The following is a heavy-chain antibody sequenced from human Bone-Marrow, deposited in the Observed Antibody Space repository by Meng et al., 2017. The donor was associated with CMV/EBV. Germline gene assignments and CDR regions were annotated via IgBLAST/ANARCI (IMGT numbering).Heavy chain of an antibody. CDR2: ISDDGSNK. CDR1: GFTFSRYV. J-gene: IGHJ6*02. CDR3: AGATGLYYYGMDV. V-gene: IGHV3-30*04. Sequence: GESLKISCAASGFTFSRYVMHWVRQAPGKGLEWVAVISDDGSNKYYADSVKGRFTISRDNSKNTLYLQMNSLRAEDTAAYYCAGATGLYYYGMDVWGQGTAVTVSS.